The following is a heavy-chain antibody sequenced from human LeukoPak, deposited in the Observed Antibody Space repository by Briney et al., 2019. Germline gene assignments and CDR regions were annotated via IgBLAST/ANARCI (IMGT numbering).Heavy chain of an antibody. V-gene: IGHV3-21*01. Sequence: GGSLRLSCAASGFTFSSYSMNWVRQAPGKGLEWVSSISSSSSYIYYAGSVKGRFTISRDNAKNSLYLQMNSLRAEDTAVYYCASYSSSRVGLTWGQGTLVTVSS. D-gene: IGHD6-13*01. CDR3: ASYSSSRVGLT. CDR1: GFTFSSYS. CDR2: ISSSSSYI. J-gene: IGHJ5*02.